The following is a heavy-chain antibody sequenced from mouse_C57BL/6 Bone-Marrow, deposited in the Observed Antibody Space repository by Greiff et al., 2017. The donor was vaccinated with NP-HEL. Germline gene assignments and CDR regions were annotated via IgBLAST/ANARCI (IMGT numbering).Heavy chain of an antibody. CDR1: GFTFSSYA. Sequence: EVKLVESGEGLVKPGGSLKLSCAASGFTFSSYAMSWVRQTPEKRLEWVAYISSGGDYIYYADTVKGRFTISRDNARNTLYLQMSSLKSEDTAMYYCTRESYGSSYGYFDYWGQGTTLTVSS. CDR3: TRESYGSSYGYFDY. D-gene: IGHD1-1*01. J-gene: IGHJ2*01. V-gene: IGHV5-9-1*02. CDR2: ISSGGDYI.